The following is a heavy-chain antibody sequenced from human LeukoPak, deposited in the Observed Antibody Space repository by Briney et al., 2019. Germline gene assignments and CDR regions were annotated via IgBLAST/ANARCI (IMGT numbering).Heavy chain of an antibody. J-gene: IGHJ3*02. V-gene: IGHV4-4*02. CDR3: ARLGYCSSTSCYGRAFDI. CDR2: IYHSGST. Sequence: SGTLSLTCAVSGGSISSSNWWSWVRQPPGKGLEWIGEIYHSGSTNYNPSLKSRVTISVDTSKNQFSLKLSSVTAADTAVYYCARLGYCSSTSCYGRAFDIWGQGTMVTVSS. CDR1: GGSISSSNW. D-gene: IGHD2-2*01.